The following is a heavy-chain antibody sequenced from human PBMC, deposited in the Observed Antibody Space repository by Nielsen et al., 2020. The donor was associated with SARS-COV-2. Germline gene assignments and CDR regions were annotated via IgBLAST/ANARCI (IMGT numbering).Heavy chain of an antibody. CDR1: GDTFSNYA. CDR3: ASYGEYSYGSYYYYGMDV. Sequence: SVKVSCKASGDTFSNYAFSWVRQAPGQGLEWMGGIIPMFGTVNYAQEFQGRVTITADESTSTAYMELSSLRSEDTAVYYCASYGEYSYGSYYYYGMDVWGQGTTVTVSS. CDR2: IIPMFGTV. J-gene: IGHJ6*02. D-gene: IGHD5-18*01. V-gene: IGHV1-69*13.